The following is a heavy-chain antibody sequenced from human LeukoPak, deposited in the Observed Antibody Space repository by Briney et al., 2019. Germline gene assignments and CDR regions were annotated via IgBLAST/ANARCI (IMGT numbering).Heavy chain of an antibody. CDR2: ISGSGGST. CDR1: GVTFSSYA. CDR3: AKDRRGEAYYYGSGLDY. D-gene: IGHD3-10*01. J-gene: IGHJ4*02. V-gene: IGHV3-23*01. Sequence: GSLRLSCAASGVTFSSYAMSWVRQAPGKGLEWVSAISGSGGSTYYADSVKGRFTISRDNSKNTLYLQMNSLRAEDTAVYYCAKDRRGEAYYYGSGLDYWGQGTLVTVSS.